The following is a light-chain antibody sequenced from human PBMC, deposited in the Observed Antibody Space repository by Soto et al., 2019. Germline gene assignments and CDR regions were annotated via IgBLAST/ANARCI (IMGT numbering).Light chain of an antibody. CDR3: SSYAGSNIYV. CDR1: SSDVGAYNY. V-gene: IGLV2-8*01. J-gene: IGLJ1*01. CDR2: EVN. Sequence: QSALTQPPSASGSPGQSVTISCTGTSSDVGAYNYVSWYQQHPGKAPKVMIFEVNKRPSGVPDRFSGSKSANTASLTVSGLQADDEADYYCSSYAGSNIYVFGTGTKLTVL.